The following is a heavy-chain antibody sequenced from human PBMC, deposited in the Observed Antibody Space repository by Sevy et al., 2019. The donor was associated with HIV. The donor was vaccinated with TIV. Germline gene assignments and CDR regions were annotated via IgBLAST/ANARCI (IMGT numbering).Heavy chain of an antibody. V-gene: IGHV1-18*04. CDR3: AVGKRYYYDSSGYYSIDY. J-gene: IGHJ4*02. D-gene: IGHD3-22*01. CDR1: GYTFSSYG. CDR2: ISAYNGNT. Sequence: ASVKVSCKVSGYTFSSYGVSWVRQAPGQGLEWMGWISAYNGNTNYAQKLQGRVTMTTDTSTSTASMELRSLRSDDTAVYYCAVGKRYYYDSSGYYSIDYWGQGTLVTVSS.